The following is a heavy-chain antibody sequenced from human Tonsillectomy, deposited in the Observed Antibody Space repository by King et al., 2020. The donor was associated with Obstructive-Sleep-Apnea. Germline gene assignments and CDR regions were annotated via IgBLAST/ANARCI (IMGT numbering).Heavy chain of an antibody. Sequence: QVQLVESGGGVVQPGRSLRLSCATSGFTFSAYGMHWVRQAPGKGLEWVAVISYDEVNKYYTDSVKGRFTISRDNSKNKLYLQMNSLRLDDTAVYYCASREVHVTRWHYYGLDIWGQGPTVTVSS. J-gene: IGHJ6*02. D-gene: IGHD1-26*01. CDR2: ISYDEVNK. CDR3: ASREVHVTRWHYYGLDI. V-gene: IGHV3-30*03. CDR1: GFTFSAYG.